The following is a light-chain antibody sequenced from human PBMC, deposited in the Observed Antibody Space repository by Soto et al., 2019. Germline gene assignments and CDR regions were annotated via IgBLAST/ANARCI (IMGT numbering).Light chain of an antibody. CDR3: QQYATSRWT. V-gene: IGKV3-20*01. J-gene: IGKJ1*01. Sequence: EIVLTQSPGTLSLSPGDRATLSCRASQSVASAYLAWYQQKPGQAPRLLIYGTSSRATGIPDTFSGSGSGTDFTLAISRLEPEDFAVYYCQQYATSRWTLGQGTKVEIK. CDR2: GTS. CDR1: QSVASAY.